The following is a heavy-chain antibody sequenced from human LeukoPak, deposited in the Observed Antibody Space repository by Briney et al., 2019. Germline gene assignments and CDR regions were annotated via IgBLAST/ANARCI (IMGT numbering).Heavy chain of an antibody. CDR1: GFTFTDFA. CDR2: IGGGATNT. D-gene: IGHD3-3*01. Sequence: PGGSLRLSCAASGFTFTDFAMNWVRQAPGKGLEWVSGIGGGATNTDYADSVKGRFTISRDNSKNTLTLQMSSLRADDTAVYFCAKDARGCYRPIDHWGQGIVVTVSS. CDR3: AKDARGCYRPIDH. V-gene: IGHV3-23*01. J-gene: IGHJ4*02.